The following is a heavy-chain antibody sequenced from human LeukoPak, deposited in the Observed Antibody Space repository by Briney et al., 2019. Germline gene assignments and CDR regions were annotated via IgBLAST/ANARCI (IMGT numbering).Heavy chain of an antibody. V-gene: IGHV3-23*01. D-gene: IGHD5-18*01. CDR1: GFTFSSYA. Sequence: GGSLRLSCAASGFTFSSYAMSWVRQAPGKGLEWVSAISGSGGSTYYADSVKGRFTISRDNSKNTLYLQMNSLRAEDTAVYYCAKDGYSYGYSRWFDPWGQGTLVTVSS. J-gene: IGHJ5*02. CDR3: AKDGYSYGYSRWFDP. CDR2: ISGSGGST.